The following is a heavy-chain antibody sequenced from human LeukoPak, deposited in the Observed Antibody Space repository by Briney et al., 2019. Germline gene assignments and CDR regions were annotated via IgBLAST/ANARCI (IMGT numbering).Heavy chain of an antibody. J-gene: IGHJ6*03. D-gene: IGHD1-14*01. V-gene: IGHV3-30*18. CDR3: AKGDRIYYYYMDA. Sequence: PGGSLRLSCAASGFTFSSYGMHWVRQAPGKGLEWVAVISYGGSNKYYADSVKGRFTISRDNSKNTLYLQMNSLRAEDTAVYYCAKGDRIYYYYMDAWGKGTTVTVSS. CDR2: ISYGGSNK. CDR1: GFTFSSYG.